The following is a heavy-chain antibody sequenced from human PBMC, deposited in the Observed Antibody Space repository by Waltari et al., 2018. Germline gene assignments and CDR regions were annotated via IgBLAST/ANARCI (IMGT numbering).Heavy chain of an antibody. J-gene: IGHJ4*02. CDR2: IKQDGSEK. V-gene: IGHV3-7*03. Sequence: EVQLVESGGGLVQPGGSLRLSCAASGFTFSSYWMSWVRQAPGKGLEWVANIKQDGSEKYYVDSVKGRFTISRDNAKNSLYLQMNSLRAEDTAVYYCARGYGATGRGYYFDYWGQGTLVTVSS. CDR1: GFTFSSYW. CDR3: ARGYGATGRGYYFDY. D-gene: IGHD1-26*01.